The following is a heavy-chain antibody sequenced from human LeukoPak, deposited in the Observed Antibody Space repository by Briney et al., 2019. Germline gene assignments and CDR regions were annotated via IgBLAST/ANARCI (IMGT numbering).Heavy chain of an antibody. CDR2: INHRGST. V-gene: IGHV4-34*01. Sequence: PSETLSLTCAVYGGSFSGYYWSWVRQPPGKGLEWIREINHRGSTNYNPSLKSRVTISVDTSKNQFSLRLSSVTAADTAVYYCAKGPLRYCSVGSCYEDYYFDYWGQGTLVTVSS. D-gene: IGHD2-15*01. J-gene: IGHJ4*02. CDR3: AKGPLRYCSVGSCYEDYYFDY. CDR1: GGSFSGYY.